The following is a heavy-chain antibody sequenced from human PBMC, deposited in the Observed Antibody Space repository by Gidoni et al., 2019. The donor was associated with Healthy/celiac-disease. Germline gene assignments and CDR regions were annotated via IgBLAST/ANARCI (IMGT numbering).Heavy chain of an antibody. CDR2: ISGSGGST. CDR3: AKEGAYYDILTGYSSGDY. CDR1: GFTFSSYA. V-gene: IGHV3-23*01. J-gene: IGHJ4*02. Sequence: EVQLLESGGGLVQPGGSLRLSCAASGFTFSSYAMSWVRQAPGKGLEWVSAISGSGGSTYYADSVKGRFTISRDNSKNTLYLQMNSLRAEDTAVYYCAKEGAYYDILTGYSSGDYWGQGTLVTVSS. D-gene: IGHD3-9*01.